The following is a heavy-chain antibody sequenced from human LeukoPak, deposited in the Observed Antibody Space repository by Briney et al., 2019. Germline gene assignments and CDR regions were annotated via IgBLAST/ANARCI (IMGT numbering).Heavy chain of an antibody. Sequence: SETLSLTCAVYGGSFSGYYWSWIRQPPGKGLEWIGEINHSGSTNYNPSLKSRVTISVDTSKNQFSLKLSSVTAADTAVYYCARMVSVGDPPPWYFDLWGRGTLVTVSS. CDR2: INHSGST. D-gene: IGHD3-16*01. CDR1: GGSFSGYY. J-gene: IGHJ2*01. CDR3: ARMVSVGDPPPWYFDL. V-gene: IGHV4-34*01.